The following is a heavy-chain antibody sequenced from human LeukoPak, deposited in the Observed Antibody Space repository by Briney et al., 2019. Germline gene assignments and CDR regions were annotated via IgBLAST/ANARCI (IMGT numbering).Heavy chain of an antibody. D-gene: IGHD3-22*01. CDR1: GYTFTGYY. Sequence: ASVKVSCKASGYTFTGYYMHWVRQAPGQGLEWMGWINPNSGGTNYAQKFQGWVTMTRDTSISTAYMELSRLRSDDTAVYYCARGTSYYYDSSGPHNWFDPWGQGTLVTVSS. CDR3: ARGTSYYYDSSGPHNWFDP. V-gene: IGHV1-2*04. CDR2: INPNSGGT. J-gene: IGHJ5*02.